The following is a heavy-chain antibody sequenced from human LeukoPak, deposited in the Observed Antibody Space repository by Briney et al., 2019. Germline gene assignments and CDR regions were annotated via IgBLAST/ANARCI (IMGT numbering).Heavy chain of an antibody. D-gene: IGHD1-26*01. V-gene: IGHV3-23*01. J-gene: IGHJ3*02. CDR1: GFTFSSYG. CDR2: ISGSGGST. Sequence: GGTLRLSCAASGFTFSSYGMSWVRQAPGKGLEWFSAISGSGGSTYYADSVKGRFTISRDNSKNTLYLQMNSLRAEDTAVYYCANGKWGAFDIWGQGTMVTVSS. CDR3: ANGKWGAFDI.